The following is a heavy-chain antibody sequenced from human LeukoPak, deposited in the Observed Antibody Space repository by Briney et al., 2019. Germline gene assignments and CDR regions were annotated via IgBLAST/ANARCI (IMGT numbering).Heavy chain of an antibody. Sequence: PGGSLRLSGAASGFTFATYAMGWVRQPPGKGLGWVSTISERGGRTHYADSVQGRFTISRDNSQNTLYLQINNLTAEDTAIYYCDASDFWGQGTLVTVSS. J-gene: IGHJ4*02. CDR3: DASDF. CDR2: ISERGGRT. V-gene: IGHV3-23*01. CDR1: GFTFATYA.